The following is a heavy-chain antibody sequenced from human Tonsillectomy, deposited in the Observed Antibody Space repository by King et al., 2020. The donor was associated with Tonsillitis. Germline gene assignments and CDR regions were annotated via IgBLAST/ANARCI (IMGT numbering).Heavy chain of an antibody. V-gene: IGHV7-4-1*02. CDR2: INTNTGNP. Sequence: QLVQSGSELKKPGASVKVSCKASGYTFTTNNINWVRQAPGQGLEWMGWINTNTGNPTYAPGFTGRFVFSLDTSASTTYLQITSLKADDTAIYYCARDGHSTEGYFRQWGQGTLVTVSS. J-gene: IGHJ1*01. CDR3: ARDGHSTEGYFRQ. D-gene: IGHD3/OR15-3a*01. CDR1: GYTFTTNN.